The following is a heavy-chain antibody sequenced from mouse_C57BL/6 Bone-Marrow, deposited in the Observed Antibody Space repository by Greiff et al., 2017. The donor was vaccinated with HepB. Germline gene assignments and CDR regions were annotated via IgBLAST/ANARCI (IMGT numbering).Heavy chain of an antibody. Sequence: VQLQQSGTVLARPGASVKMSCKTSGYTFTSYWMHWVKQRPGQGLEWIGAIYPGNSDTSYNQKFKGKAKLTAVTSASTAYMELRSLTNEDSAVYYCTSFYYDYDGFDYWGQGTTLTVSS. D-gene: IGHD2-4*01. V-gene: IGHV1-5*01. CDR2: IYPGNSDT. J-gene: IGHJ2*01. CDR1: GYTFTSYW. CDR3: TSFYYDYDGFDY.